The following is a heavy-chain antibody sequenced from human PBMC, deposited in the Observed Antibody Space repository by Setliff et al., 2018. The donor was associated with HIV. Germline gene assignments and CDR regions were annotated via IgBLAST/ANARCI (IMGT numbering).Heavy chain of an antibody. CDR2: FDPEDGET. Sequence: ASVKVSCKTSGDTFTNSAIGWVRQAPGQGLEWMANFDPEDGETFYAQKFQGRLTMTEDTSTDTAYMELSSLRSDDTAMYYCATDPGYSSTWYSESFQHWGQGTVVTVSS. CDR1: GDTFTNSA. D-gene: IGHD6-13*01. J-gene: IGHJ1*01. CDR3: ATDPGYSSTWYSESFQH. V-gene: IGHV1-24*01.